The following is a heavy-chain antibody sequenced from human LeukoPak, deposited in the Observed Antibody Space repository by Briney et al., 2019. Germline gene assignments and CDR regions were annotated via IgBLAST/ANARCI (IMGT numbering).Heavy chain of an antibody. Sequence: GGSLRLSCAASGFTFSSYAMSWVRQAPGKGLEWVSAISGSGGSTYYADSVKGRFTISRDNSKNTLYLQMNSLRAEDTAVYYCAKRSRAAVAGPYYYYYYMDVWGKGTTVTVSS. CDR2: ISGSGGST. CDR3: AKRSRAAVAGPYYYYYYMDV. J-gene: IGHJ6*03. V-gene: IGHV3-23*01. D-gene: IGHD6-19*01. CDR1: GFTFSSYA.